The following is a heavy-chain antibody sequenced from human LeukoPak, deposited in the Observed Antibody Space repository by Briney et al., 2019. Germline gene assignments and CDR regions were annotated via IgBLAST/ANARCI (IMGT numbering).Heavy chain of an antibody. CDR1: GFTFSNYA. D-gene: IGHD1-26*01. V-gene: IGHV3-7*01. CDR3: ARDANRVGATGVSDI. J-gene: IGHJ3*02. Sequence: GGSLRLSCAVSGFTFSNYALHWVRQAPGKGLEWVANIKPDGNDKNYLDSVRGRFTISRDNAKNSLYLQMDSLRAEDTAVYYCARDANRVGATGVSDIWGQGTMVTVSS. CDR2: IKPDGNDK.